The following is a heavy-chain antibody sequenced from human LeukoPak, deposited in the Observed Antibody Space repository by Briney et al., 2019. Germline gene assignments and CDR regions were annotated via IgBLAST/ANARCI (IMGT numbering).Heavy chain of an antibody. V-gene: IGHV1-69*13. D-gene: IGHD6-13*01. Sequence: GASVKVSCTASGGTFSSYAISWVRQAPGQGLEWMGGIIPIFGTANYAQKFQGRVTITADESTSTAYMELSSLRSEDTAVYYCARVGYSSSWYGNNFDYWGQGTLVTVSS. CDR2: IIPIFGTA. CDR3: ARVGYSSSWYGNNFDY. CDR1: GGTFSSYA. J-gene: IGHJ4*02.